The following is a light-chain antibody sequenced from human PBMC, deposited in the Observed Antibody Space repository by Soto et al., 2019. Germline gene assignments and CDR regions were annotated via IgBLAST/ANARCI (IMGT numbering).Light chain of an antibody. CDR3: SSYTTTSTVV. Sequence: QSALTQPASVSGSPGQSITISCTGTSSHVGGYNYVSWYQHHPGKAPKLMIYDVTTRPSGVSNRFSGSKSGNTASLTISGVQSEDEASYYCSSYTTTSTVVFGGGTKLTVL. CDR1: SSHVGGYNY. V-gene: IGLV2-14*03. CDR2: DVT. J-gene: IGLJ2*01.